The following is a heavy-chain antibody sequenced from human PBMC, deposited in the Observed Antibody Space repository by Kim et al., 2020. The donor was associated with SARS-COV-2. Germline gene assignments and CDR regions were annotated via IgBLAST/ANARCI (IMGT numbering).Heavy chain of an antibody. J-gene: IGHJ6*02. CDR3: AREGQWLVLYYYYGMDV. CDR1: GFTFSSYG. V-gene: IGHV3-30*02. CDR2: TLYDGRYK. D-gene: IGHD6-19*01. Sequence: GGSLRLSCAASGFTFSSYGMPCVRPAPRKGLERVPFTLYDGRYKYYADSVNGRFTISRDNSKNTLYLQMNSLRAEDTAVYYCAREGQWLVLYYYYGMDVWGQGTTVTVSS.